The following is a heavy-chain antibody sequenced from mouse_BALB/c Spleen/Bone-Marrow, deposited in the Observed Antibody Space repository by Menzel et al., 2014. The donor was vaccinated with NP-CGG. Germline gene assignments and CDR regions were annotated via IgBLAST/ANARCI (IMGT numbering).Heavy chain of an antibody. D-gene: IGHD2-1*01. V-gene: IGHV5-6-3*01. CDR3: VRGNYGNYVDYFDF. CDR2: INGNGGST. Sequence: EVQGVESGGGLVQPGGSLKLSCAASGFTFSNYGMSWVRQTPDKRLEVVATINGNGGSTYYPDSVKGRFTISRDTAKNTLYLQMSSLKSEETAMYYCVRGNYGNYVDYFDFWGQGTTLTVSS. CDR1: GFTFSNYG. J-gene: IGHJ2*01.